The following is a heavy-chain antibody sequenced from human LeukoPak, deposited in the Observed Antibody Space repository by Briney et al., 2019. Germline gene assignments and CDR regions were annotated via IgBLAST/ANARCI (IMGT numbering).Heavy chain of an antibody. CDR1: GFTFSSYS. J-gene: IGHJ5*02. Sequence: GGSLRLSCAASGFTFSSYSMNWVRQAPGKGLEWVSSISSSSSYIYYADSVKGRSTISRDNAKNSLYLQMNSLRAEDTAVYYCASGIAAAGFDPWGQGTLVTVSS. CDR2: ISSSSSYI. CDR3: ASGIAAAGFDP. V-gene: IGHV3-21*01. D-gene: IGHD6-13*01.